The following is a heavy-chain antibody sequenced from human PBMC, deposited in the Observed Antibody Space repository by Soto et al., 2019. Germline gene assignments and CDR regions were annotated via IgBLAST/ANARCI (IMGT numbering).Heavy chain of an antibody. CDR2: IWYDGSNK. Sequence: PGGSLRLSCAASGFTLSSYGMHWVRQAPGKGLEWVAVIWYDGSNKYYADSVKGRFTISRDNSKNTLYLQMNSLRAEDTAVYYCARGYSNYYYYGMDVWGQGTTVTVSS. CDR1: GFTLSSYG. J-gene: IGHJ6*02. CDR3: ARGYSNYYYYGMDV. D-gene: IGHD4-4*01. V-gene: IGHV3-33*01.